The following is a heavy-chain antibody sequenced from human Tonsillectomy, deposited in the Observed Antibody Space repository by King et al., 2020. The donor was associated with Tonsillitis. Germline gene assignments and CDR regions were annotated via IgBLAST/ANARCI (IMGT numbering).Heavy chain of an antibody. D-gene: IGHD6-6*01. CDR2: SYSGGGT. CDR3: ARDNSSSRGYGMDV. V-gene: IGHV3-53*01. J-gene: IGHJ6*02. Sequence: VQLVESGGGLIQPGGSLRLSCAASGFTVSSNYMSWVRQAPRKGLEWVSISYSGGGTNYADSVKGRFTISRDNSKNTLYLQMNSLRAEDTVVYYCARDNSSSRGYGMDVWGQGTTVTVSS. CDR1: GFTVSSNY.